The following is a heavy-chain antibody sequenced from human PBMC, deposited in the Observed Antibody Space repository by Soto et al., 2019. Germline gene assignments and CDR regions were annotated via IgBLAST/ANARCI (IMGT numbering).Heavy chain of an antibody. Sequence: PGGSLRLSCAASGFSIDDFAMHWVRQAPGKGLEWVSSISWDSGKIGYADSVTGRFSVSRDNAKNSLFLQMSSLKPEDTAFYFCAKDNPSRYGDYESTWFEPWGQGTLVTV. J-gene: IGHJ5*02. CDR3: AKDNPSRYGDYESTWFEP. CDR1: GFSIDDFA. D-gene: IGHD4-17*01. CDR2: ISWDSGKI. V-gene: IGHV3-9*01.